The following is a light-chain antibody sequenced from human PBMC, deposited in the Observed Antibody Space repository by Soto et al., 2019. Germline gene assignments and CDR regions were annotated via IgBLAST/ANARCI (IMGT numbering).Light chain of an antibody. CDR1: SNDVGGYNY. J-gene: IGLJ2*01. CDR2: EVS. Sequence: QSLLTQPPSASGSPGHSVTISCTGTSNDVGGYNYVSWYQQHPGKAPQLMIYEVSRRPSGVPDRFSGSKSGNTASLTVSGLQAEDEADYYCSSYAGSNNLLFGGGTKVTVL. V-gene: IGLV2-8*01. CDR3: SSYAGSNNLL.